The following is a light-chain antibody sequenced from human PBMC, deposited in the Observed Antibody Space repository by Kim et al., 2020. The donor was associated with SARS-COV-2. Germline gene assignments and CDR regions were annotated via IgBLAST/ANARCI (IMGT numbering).Light chain of an antibody. CDR3: ATWDSRLSTVL. J-gene: IGLJ3*02. CDR2: DNN. CDR1: SSNIEENY. Sequence: QSVLTQPPSVSTTTGQKVAISCSGSSSNIEENYVSWYQHVPGTVPKLLIYDNNKRASGIPDRFSGSKSGASATLGISGLQTGDEADYYCATWDSRLSTVLFGGGTKLTDL. V-gene: IGLV1-51*01.